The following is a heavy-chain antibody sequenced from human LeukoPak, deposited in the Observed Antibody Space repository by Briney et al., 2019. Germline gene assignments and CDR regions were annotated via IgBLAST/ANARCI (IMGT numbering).Heavy chain of an antibody. CDR2: IYTSGST. CDR3: ARAGIYDFWSGYYGGDAFDI. CDR1: GGSISSYY. V-gene: IGHV4-4*07. J-gene: IGHJ3*02. D-gene: IGHD3-3*01. Sequence: SETLSLTCTVSGGSISSYYWSWIRQPAGKGLEWIGRIYTSGSTNYNPSLKSRVTMSVDTSKNQFSLKLSSVTAADTAVYYCARAGIYDFWSGYYGGDAFDIWGQGTMVTVSS.